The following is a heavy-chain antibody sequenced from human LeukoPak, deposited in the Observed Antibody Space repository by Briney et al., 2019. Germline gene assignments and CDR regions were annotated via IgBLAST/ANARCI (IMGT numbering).Heavy chain of an antibody. CDR2: IIPIFGTA. J-gene: IGHJ4*02. CDR3: AAGPPSPLIAAAGPFDY. Sequence: SVKVSCKASGGTFSSYAISWVRQAPGQGLEWMGGIIPIFGTANYAQKLQGRVTITADKSTSTAYMELSSLRSEDTAVYYCAAGPPSPLIAAAGPFDYWGQGTLVTVSS. CDR1: GGTFSSYA. D-gene: IGHD6-13*01. V-gene: IGHV1-69*06.